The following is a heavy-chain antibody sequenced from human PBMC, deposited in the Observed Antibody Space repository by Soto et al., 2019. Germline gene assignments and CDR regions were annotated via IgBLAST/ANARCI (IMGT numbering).Heavy chain of an antibody. D-gene: IGHD3-22*01. J-gene: IGHJ4*02. CDR1: GFTFSSYW. CDR2: IKQDGSEK. Sequence: GGSLRLSCAASGFTFSSYWMSWVRQAPGKGLEWVANIKQDGSEKYYVDSVKGRFTISRDNAKNSLYLQMNSLRAEDTSVYYFARDRRYYDSSGYPYFDYWGQGTLVTVSS. CDR3: ARDRRYYDSSGYPYFDY. V-gene: IGHV3-7*01.